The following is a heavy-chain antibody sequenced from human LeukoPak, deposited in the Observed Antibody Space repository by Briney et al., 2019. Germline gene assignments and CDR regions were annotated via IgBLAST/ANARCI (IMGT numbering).Heavy chain of an antibody. V-gene: IGHV4-39*01. Sequence: SSETLSLTCTVSGGSISSSSYYWEWIRQSPGKGLEWFGNIYSGGSTYYTPSLKSRVTISVDTSKNQFSLQLSSVTAADTAIYFCARHSRSGSGGYENAFDIWGQGTMVTVSS. CDR1: GGSISSSSYY. CDR3: ARHSRSGSGGYENAFDI. D-gene: IGHD5-12*01. J-gene: IGHJ3*02. CDR2: IYSGGST.